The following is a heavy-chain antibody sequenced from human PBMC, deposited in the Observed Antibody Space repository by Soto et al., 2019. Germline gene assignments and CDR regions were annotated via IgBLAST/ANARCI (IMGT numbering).Heavy chain of an antibody. CDR1: GGSISSYY. V-gene: IGHV4-59*01. CDR2: IYYSGST. Sequence: SETLSLTCSVSGGSISSYYWSWIRQPPGKGLEWIGYIYYSGSTNYNPSLKSRVTISVDTSKNQFSLKLSSVTAADTAVYYCARDVGPGRYYGMDVWGQGTTVTVSS. J-gene: IGHJ6*02. CDR3: ARDVGPGRYYGMDV. D-gene: IGHD1-26*01.